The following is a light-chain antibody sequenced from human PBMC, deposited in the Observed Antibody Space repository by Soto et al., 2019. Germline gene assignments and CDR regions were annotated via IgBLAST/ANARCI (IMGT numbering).Light chain of an antibody. CDR3: QQYNNWPPWT. Sequence: EIVMTQSPATLSVSPGETATLSCRASQSVSSRNLAWFQQKPGQPPRLLIHSASSRATGIPDRFSGSGSGTDFTLTISRLESEDFAVYYCQQYNNWPPWTFGQGTKVEI. CDR1: QSVSSRN. V-gene: IGKV3D-15*01. CDR2: SAS. J-gene: IGKJ1*01.